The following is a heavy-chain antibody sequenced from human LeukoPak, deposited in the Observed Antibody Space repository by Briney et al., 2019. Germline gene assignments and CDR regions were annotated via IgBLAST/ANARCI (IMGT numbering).Heavy chain of an antibody. D-gene: IGHD3-3*01. Sequence: GGSLRLSCAASGFTLSRYWMSWVRQAPGKGLEWVAHIKQEGGETYYVQTVKGRFTISRDNSKNTLYLQMNSLRAEDTAVFYCSNAPPYYFWSGTPKQFDYWGQGTLVTVSS. CDR1: GFTLSRYW. V-gene: IGHV3-7*03. J-gene: IGHJ4*02. CDR3: SNAPPYYFWSGTPKQFDY. CDR2: IKQEGGET.